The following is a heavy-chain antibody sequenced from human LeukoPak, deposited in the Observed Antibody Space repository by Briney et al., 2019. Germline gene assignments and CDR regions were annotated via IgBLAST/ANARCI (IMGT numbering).Heavy chain of an antibody. V-gene: IGHV3-30-3*01. CDR2: ISYDGSNK. CDR3: ARGSPFSLYVEMATITALLGYGMDV. Sequence: PGGSLRLSCAASGFTFSSYAMHWVRQAPGKGLEWVAVISYDGSNKYYADSVKGRFTISRDNSKNTLYLQMNSLRAEDTAVYYCARGSPFSLYVEMATITALLGYGMDVWGQGTTVTVSS. CDR1: GFTFSSYA. D-gene: IGHD5-24*01. J-gene: IGHJ6*02.